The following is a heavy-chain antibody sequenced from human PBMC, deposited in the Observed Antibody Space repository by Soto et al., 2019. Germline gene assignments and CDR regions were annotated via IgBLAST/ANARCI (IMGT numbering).Heavy chain of an antibody. D-gene: IGHD5-12*01. V-gene: IGHV4-31*03. CDR2: IYYSGST. CDR3: ARGKYSGNNWFDP. Sequence: QVQLQESGPGLVKPSQTLSLTCTVSGGSISSGGYYWSWIRQHPGKGMEWIGYIYYSGSTYYNPSLKRRVTISVDTSKNQSSLKLSSVTAADTAVYYCARGKYSGNNWFDPWGQGTLVTVSS. CDR1: GGSISSGGYY. J-gene: IGHJ5*02.